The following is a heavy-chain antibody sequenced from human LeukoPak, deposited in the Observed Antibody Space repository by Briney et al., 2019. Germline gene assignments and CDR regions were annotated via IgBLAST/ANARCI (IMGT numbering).Heavy chain of an antibody. V-gene: IGHV1-69*13. CDR2: IIPIFGAA. CDR3: ARRPNYYDSSGYVGAFDI. CDR1: GGTFSSYA. J-gene: IGHJ3*02. Sequence: SVKVSCKASGGTFSSYAISWVRQAPGQGLEWMGGIIPIFGAANYAQKFQGRVTITADESTSTAYMELSSLRSEDTAVYYCARRPNYYDSSGYVGAFDIWGQGTMVTVSS. D-gene: IGHD3-22*01.